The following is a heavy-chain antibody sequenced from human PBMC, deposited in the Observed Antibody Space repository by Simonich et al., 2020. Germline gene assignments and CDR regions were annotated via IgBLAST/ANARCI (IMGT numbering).Heavy chain of an antibody. D-gene: IGHD6-13*01. CDR3: ARHAGFAFDI. Sequence: QLQLQESGPGLVKPSETLSLTCTVSGGSISSSSYYWGWIRQPPGKGLEWIGSIYVSGSTYYNPSLTSRVTISVDTSKNQFSLRLSSVTAADTAVYYCARHAGFAFDIWGQGTMVTVSS. CDR1: GGSISSSSYY. V-gene: IGHV4-39*01. J-gene: IGHJ3*02. CDR2: IYVSGST.